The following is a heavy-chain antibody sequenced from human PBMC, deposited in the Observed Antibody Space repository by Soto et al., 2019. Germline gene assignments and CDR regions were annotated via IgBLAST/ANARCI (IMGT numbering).Heavy chain of an antibody. J-gene: IGHJ3*01. CDR1: GFTFITYD. V-gene: IGHV3-13*01. Sequence: EVLLVESGGGLVQPGGSLRLSCTPSGFTFITYDMTWVRQVTGKGLEWVSGIVVAGDTYFPDSVKGRFTISRENAKNSLYLQMDSLRVEDTAVYYCARRGIDTMSGFDALDVWGLGTKVTVSS. D-gene: IGHD6-25*01. CDR2: IVVAGDT. CDR3: ARRGIDTMSGFDALDV.